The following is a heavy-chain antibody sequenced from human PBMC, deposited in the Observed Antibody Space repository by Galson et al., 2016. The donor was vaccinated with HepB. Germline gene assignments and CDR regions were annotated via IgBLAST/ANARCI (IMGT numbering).Heavy chain of an antibody. D-gene: IGHD3-3*01. V-gene: IGHV4-31*03. J-gene: IGHJ4*02. CDR3: AGVGTRARLTTFGDEGYYFDY. Sequence: TLSLTCNVSGGSINSGALYWSWIRQHPGKGLEWIGYIYYSGSTYYNPSLKSRLTIAADTSKKQFSLTLSSVTAADTAVYYCAGVGTRARLTTFGDEGYYFDYWGPGTLVTVSS. CDR2: IYYSGST. CDR1: GGSINSGALY.